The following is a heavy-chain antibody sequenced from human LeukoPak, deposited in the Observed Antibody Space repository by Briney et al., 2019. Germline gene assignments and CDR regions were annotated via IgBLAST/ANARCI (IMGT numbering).Heavy chain of an antibody. CDR1: GGSISSSSYY. D-gene: IGHD4-23*01. J-gene: IGHJ4*02. CDR2: IYYSGST. Sequence: SETLSLTCTVSGGSISSSSYYWGWIRQPPGKGLEWIGSIYYSGSTYYNPSLKSRVTISVDTSKNQFSLKLSSVTAADTAVYYCARGSTVVTPVWLDYWGQGTLVTVSS. CDR3: ARGSTVVTPVWLDY. V-gene: IGHV4-39*07.